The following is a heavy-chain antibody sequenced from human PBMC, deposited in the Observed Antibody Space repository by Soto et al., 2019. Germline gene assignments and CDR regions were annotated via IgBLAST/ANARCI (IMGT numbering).Heavy chain of an antibody. CDR1: GFSLSTSGVG. CDR3: AAFVVVPAAIPAPFDY. CDR2: IYWDDDK. Sequence: QITLKESGPTLVKPTQTLTLTCTFSGFSLSTSGVGVGWIRPPPGKALEWLELIYWDDDKRYSPSLKSRLTITKDTSKNQVVLTMTNMDPVDTATYYCAAFVVVPAAIPAPFDYWGQGTLVTVSS. V-gene: IGHV2-5*02. J-gene: IGHJ4*02. D-gene: IGHD2-2*01.